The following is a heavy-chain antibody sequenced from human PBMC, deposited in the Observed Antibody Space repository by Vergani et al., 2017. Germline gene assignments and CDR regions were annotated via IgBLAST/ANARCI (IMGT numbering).Heavy chain of an antibody. CDR1: GGTFSSYA. Sequence: QVQLVQSGAEVKKPGSSVKVSCKASGGTFSSYAISWVRQAPGQGLEWMGGIIPIFGTANYAQKFQGRVTITADESASTAYMELSSLRSADTAVYYCATYYDSSGYLKYFQHWGQGTLVTVSS. D-gene: IGHD3-22*01. V-gene: IGHV1-69*01. CDR2: IIPIFGTA. J-gene: IGHJ1*01. CDR3: ATYYDSSGYLKYFQH.